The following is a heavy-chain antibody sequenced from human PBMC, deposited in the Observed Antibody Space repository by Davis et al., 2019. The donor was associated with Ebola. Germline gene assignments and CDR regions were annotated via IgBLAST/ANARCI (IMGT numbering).Heavy chain of an antibody. J-gene: IGHJ4*02. V-gene: IGHV1-69*05. CDR2: IIPIFGTT. CDR3: ARGGGEIVVVPAAATDPFDY. D-gene: IGHD2-2*01. CDR1: GGTFSSYA. Sequence: SVKVSCKAFGGTFSSYAISWVRQAPGQGLEWMGGIIPIFGTTNYAQKFQGWVTMTRDTSISTAYMELSRLRSDDTAVYYCARGGGEIVVVPAAATDPFDYWGQGTLVTVSS.